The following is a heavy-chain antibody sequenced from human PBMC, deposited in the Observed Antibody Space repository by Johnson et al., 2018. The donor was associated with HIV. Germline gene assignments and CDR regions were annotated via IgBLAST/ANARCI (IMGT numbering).Heavy chain of an antibody. Sequence: VQLVESGGGVVRHGGSLRLSCAASGFTFDDYGMSWVRQAPGKGLEWVSGINWNGGSTGYADYVKGRFTISRDNAKNSLYLQMNSLRAEETALYYCAREIGGSYYRDAFDIWGQGTMVTVSS. CDR2: INWNGGST. V-gene: IGHV3-20*04. CDR3: AREIGGSYYRDAFDI. CDR1: GFTFDDYG. J-gene: IGHJ3*02. D-gene: IGHD1-26*01.